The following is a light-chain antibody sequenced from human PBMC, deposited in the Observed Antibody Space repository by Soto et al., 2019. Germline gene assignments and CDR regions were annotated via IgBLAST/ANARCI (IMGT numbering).Light chain of an antibody. J-gene: IGKJ1*01. CDR3: QRYNSYSPWT. Sequence: DIQLTQSPSTLSASVGDRVTITCRASQSVGGWLAWYQQKPGKAPNLLIYKASSIKSGVPPRFSGSGSGTEFTLTISSLQPDDSATYYCQRYNSYSPWTFGQGTKVEI. V-gene: IGKV1-5*03. CDR2: KAS. CDR1: QSVGGW.